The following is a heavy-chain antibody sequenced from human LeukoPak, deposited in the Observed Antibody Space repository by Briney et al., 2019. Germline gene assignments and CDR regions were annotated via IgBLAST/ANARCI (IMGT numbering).Heavy chain of an antibody. D-gene: IGHD3-3*01. CDR2: ISSSAASI. Sequence: LSGGSLRLSCAASGFTFSNYAMNWVRQAPGKGLEWVSAISSSAASIYYADSVKGRFTISRDNAKNSLYLQMNSLRAEDMALYYCAKGSYDFWSGWDFDYWGQGTLVTVSS. CDR3: AKGSYDFWSGWDFDY. V-gene: IGHV3-23*01. CDR1: GFTFSNYA. J-gene: IGHJ4*02.